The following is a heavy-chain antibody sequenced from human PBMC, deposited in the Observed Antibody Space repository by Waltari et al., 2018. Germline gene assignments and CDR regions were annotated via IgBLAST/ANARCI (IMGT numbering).Heavy chain of an antibody. CDR1: GYTLTELS. D-gene: IGHD3-10*01. J-gene: IGHJ4*02. CDR3: ATALHRITMVQGDNY. CDR2: FEPEDGET. Sequence: QVQLVQSGAEVKKPGASVKVSCKVSGYTLTELSMHWVRQAPAKGMEWMGGFEPEDGETIYAQKFKGRVTMTKDTSTDTAYMELSSLRDEDTAVYYCATALHRITMVQGDNYWGQGTLVTVSS. V-gene: IGHV1-24*01.